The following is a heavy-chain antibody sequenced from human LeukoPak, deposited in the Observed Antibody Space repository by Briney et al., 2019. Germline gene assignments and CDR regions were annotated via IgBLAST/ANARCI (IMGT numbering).Heavy chain of an antibody. CDR2: ISGRGGTT. CDR1: GFTFSSYA. D-gene: IGHD1-14*01. Sequence: PGGSLRLSCAASGFTFSSYAMSWVRQAPGKGLEWASAISGRGGTTYYADSVKGRFTISRDNAKNSLYLQMNSLRAEDTAVYYCARDLGGTTAGTGYWGQGTLVTVSS. V-gene: IGHV3-23*01. J-gene: IGHJ4*02. CDR3: ARDLGGTTAGTGY.